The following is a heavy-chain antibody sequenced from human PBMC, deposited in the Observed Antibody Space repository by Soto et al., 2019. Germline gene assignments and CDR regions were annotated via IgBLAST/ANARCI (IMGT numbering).Heavy chain of an antibody. CDR3: ARDFTPTRLGYYYYGMDV. J-gene: IGHJ6*02. D-gene: IGHD5-12*01. V-gene: IGHV3-21*01. CDR1: GFTFSSYS. CDR2: ISSSSSYI. Sequence: GGSLGLSCAASGFTFSSYSMNWVRQAPGKGLEWVSSISSSSSYIYYADSVKGRFTISRDNAKNSLYLQMNSLRAEDTAVYYCARDFTPTRLGYYYYGMDVWGQGTTVTVSS.